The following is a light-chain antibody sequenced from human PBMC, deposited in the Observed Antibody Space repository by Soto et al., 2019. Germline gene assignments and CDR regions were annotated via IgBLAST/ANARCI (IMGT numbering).Light chain of an antibody. Sequence: IVLTQSPGTLSLSPWERATLSCRASQSASSSYLAWYQQRPDQAPRLLIYGASSRATGIPDRFSGSGSGTDFSLTISTLEPEDFAVYYCQQYGSSLLTFGGGTKVDIK. CDR3: QQYGSSLLT. CDR2: GAS. J-gene: IGKJ4*01. CDR1: QSASSSY. V-gene: IGKV3-20*01.